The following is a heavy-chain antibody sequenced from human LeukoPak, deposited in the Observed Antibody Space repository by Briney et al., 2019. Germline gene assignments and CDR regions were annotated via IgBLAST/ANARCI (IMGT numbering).Heavy chain of an antibody. CDR3: ARGDGEGLYYFDY. Sequence: PSQTLSLTCAVSGGSISSGGYSWSWIRQPPGKGLEWIGYIYHSGSTYYNPSLKSRVTISVDRSKNQFSLKLSSVTAADTAVYYCARGDGEGLYYFDYWGQGTPVTVSS. CDR1: GGSISSGGYS. V-gene: IGHV4-30-2*01. D-gene: IGHD5-24*01. CDR2: IYHSGST. J-gene: IGHJ4*02.